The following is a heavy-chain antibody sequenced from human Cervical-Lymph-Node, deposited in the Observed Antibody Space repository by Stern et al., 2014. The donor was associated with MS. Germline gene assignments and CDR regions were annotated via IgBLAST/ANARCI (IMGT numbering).Heavy chain of an antibody. J-gene: IGHJ4*02. CDR2: FIPLVGTS. V-gene: IGHV1-69*12. Sequence: QDQLVQSGAEVRKPGSSVKVSCKASGGIFSRYPTSWVRQAPGEGLEWVGDFIPLVGTSHYARKFQGRPTMTADGSTSTAYMELSRLRSEDTALYFCAREWGDRTGNRFDHWGQGTLVTVSS. CDR1: GGIFSRYP. D-gene: IGHD1-14*01. CDR3: AREWGDRTGNRFDH.